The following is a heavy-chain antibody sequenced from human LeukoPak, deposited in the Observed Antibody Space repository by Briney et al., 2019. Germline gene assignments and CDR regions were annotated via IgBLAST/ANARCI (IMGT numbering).Heavy chain of an antibody. Sequence: ASVKVSCKASGYTFTGYYMHWVRQAPGQGLEWMGWINPNSGGTNYAQKFQGRVTMTRDTSISTAYMELSRLRSDDTAVYYCARTPGSDYDYVWGSYRPWSFDYWGQGTLVTVSS. V-gene: IGHV1-2*02. CDR1: GYTFTGYY. J-gene: IGHJ4*02. CDR3: ARTPGSDYDYVWGSYRPWSFDY. D-gene: IGHD3-16*02. CDR2: INPNSGGT.